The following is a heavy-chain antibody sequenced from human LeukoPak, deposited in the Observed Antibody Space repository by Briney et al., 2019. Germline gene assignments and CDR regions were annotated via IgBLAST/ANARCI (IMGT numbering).Heavy chain of an antibody. CDR1: GGSISSSSYY. V-gene: IGHV4-39*07. D-gene: IGHD6-19*01. CDR3: ARGLEQWLVWFDP. Sequence: SETLSLTCTVSGGSISSSSYYWGWIRQPPGKGLEWIGSIYYSGSTYYNPSLKSRVTISVDTSKNQFSLKLSSVTAADTAVYYCARGLEQWLVWFDPWGQGTLVTVSS. J-gene: IGHJ5*02. CDR2: IYYSGST.